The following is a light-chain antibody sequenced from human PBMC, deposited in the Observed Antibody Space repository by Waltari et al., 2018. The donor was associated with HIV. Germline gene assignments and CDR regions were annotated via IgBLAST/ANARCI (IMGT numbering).Light chain of an antibody. CDR1: QSLFYSSNNGNY. CDR3: QQYFKSPRT. Sequence: DIVMTQSPDSLAVSLGERATINCKSSQSLFYSSNNGNYLAWYQQKPGQPPKLLIYWSSTRKSGVPDRFSGSGSGTDFTRTISSLQAEDAAVYYCQQYFKSPRTFGQGTKVEIK. CDR2: WSS. V-gene: IGKV4-1*01. J-gene: IGKJ1*01.